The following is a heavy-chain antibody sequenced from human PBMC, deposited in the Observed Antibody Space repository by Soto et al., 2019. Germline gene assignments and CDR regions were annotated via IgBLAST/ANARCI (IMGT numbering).Heavy chain of an antibody. CDR1: GDSISETSYY. Sequence: PSETLSLTCRVSGDSISETSYYWGGIRQPPGMGLEWIGSIHYSGSTQFHPSFKSRVTISVDTSKNDFSLRLRSVTAADTSVYYCARHLKAGAAAMAYWGQGIPVTVSS. J-gene: IGHJ4*02. CDR2: IHYSGST. CDR3: ARHLKAGAAAMAY. D-gene: IGHD6-19*01. V-gene: IGHV4-39*01.